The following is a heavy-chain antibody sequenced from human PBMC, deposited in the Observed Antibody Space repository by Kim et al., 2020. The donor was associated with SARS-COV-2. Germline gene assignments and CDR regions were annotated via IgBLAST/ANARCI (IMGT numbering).Heavy chain of an antibody. Sequence: SETLSLTCSVSGASIGSGGFYWSWIRQYPGKGLEWIGYLYYTGTTYYNPSLRSRSSVAVDTSKNQFSLTLSSVTAADTAIYFCARDWGGSHYMSRWHYFDLRGQGLLVTVYS. D-gene: IGHD2-21*01. CDR2: LYYTGTT. CDR1: GASIGSGGFY. V-gene: IGHV4-31*03. J-gene: IGHJ4*02. CDR3: ARDWGGSHYMSRWHYFDL.